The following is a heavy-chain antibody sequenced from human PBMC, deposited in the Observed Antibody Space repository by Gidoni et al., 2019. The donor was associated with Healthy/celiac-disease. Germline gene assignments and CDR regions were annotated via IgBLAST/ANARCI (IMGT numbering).Heavy chain of an antibody. J-gene: IGHJ4*02. CDR1: GFTFSNAW. CDR3: TTFHWIQLWLQDY. CDR2: IKSKTDGGTT. V-gene: IGHV3-15*01. Sequence: EVQLVESGGGLVKPGGSLRLSCAASGFTFSNAWMSWVRQAPGKGLEWVGRIKSKTDGGTTDYAAPVKGRFTISRDDSKNTLYLQMNSLKTEDTAVYYCTTFHWIQLWLQDYWGQGTLVTVSS. D-gene: IGHD5-18*01.